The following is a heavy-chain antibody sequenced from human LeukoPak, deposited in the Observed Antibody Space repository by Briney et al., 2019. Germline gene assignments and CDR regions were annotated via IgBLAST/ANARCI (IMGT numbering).Heavy chain of an antibody. CDR1: GFTFRTYG. V-gene: IGHV3-30*18. CDR2: ISSDGRYK. D-gene: IGHD3-10*01. Sequence: GGSLRLSCAASGFTFRTYGIHWVRQAPGKGLERVAVISSDGRYKYYAGFVKGRFTISRDNSRNTLYLQMNSLTTEDTALYYCAKDWGSEFASGSSYLDYWGQGTLVTVS. CDR3: AKDWGSEFASGSSYLDY. J-gene: IGHJ4*02.